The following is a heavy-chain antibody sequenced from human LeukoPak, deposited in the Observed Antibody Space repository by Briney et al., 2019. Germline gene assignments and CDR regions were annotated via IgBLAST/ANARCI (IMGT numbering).Heavy chain of an antibody. CDR1: GVRFADYA. Sequence: GGSLRLSCAASGVRFADYAMHGGRQAPGKGLACVVVISPDGGNKYYADSVNGRFTISRDNSKSTLYLQMNTLTVEDTAIYHCSNEGGVYLPFADWGQGTRVTVSS. V-gene: IGHV3-30*18. CDR3: SNEGGVYLPFAD. D-gene: IGHD2-8*01. J-gene: IGHJ4*02. CDR2: ISPDGGNK.